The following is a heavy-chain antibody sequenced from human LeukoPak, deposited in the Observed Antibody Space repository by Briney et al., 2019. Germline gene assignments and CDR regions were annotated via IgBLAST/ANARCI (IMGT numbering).Heavy chain of an antibody. CDR1: GFTFSNYA. CDR3: AKHGSGSYYTA. Sequence: GGSLRLSCAASGFTFSNYAMSWVRQAPGKGLEWVSAISGSGGSAYYADSVKGRFTISRDNSKNTLYLQMNSLRAEDTAVYYCAKHGSGSYYTAWGQGTLVTVSS. CDR2: ISGSGGSA. D-gene: IGHD3-10*01. J-gene: IGHJ5*02. V-gene: IGHV3-23*01.